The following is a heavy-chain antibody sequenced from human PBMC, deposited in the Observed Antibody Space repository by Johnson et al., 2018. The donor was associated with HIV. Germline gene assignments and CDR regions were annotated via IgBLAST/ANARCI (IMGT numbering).Heavy chain of an antibody. CDR1: GFTFDDYA. D-gene: IGHD2-8*01. CDR2: ISWNSGSI. CDR3: ANEVYAFDI. V-gene: IGHV3-9*01. J-gene: IGHJ3*02. Sequence: VQLVESGGGVVQPGGSLRLSCAASGFTFDDYAMHWVRQAPGKGLEWVSGISWNSGSIGYADSVKGRFTISRDNAKNSLYLQMNSLRAEDTALYYCANEVYAFDIWGQGTMVTVSS.